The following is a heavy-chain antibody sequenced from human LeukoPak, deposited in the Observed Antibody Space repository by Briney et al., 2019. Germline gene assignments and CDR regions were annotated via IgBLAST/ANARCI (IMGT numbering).Heavy chain of an antibody. D-gene: IGHD3-22*01. Sequence: ASVKVSCKASGYTFTGYYMHWVRQAPGQGLEWMGWINPNSGGTNYAQKFQGRVTMTRDTSISTAYMELSRLRSDDTAVYYCSSRNTYYYDSSGCPSDAFDIWGQGTMVTVSS. CDR1: GYTFTGYY. CDR3: SSRNTYYYDSSGCPSDAFDI. V-gene: IGHV1-2*02. J-gene: IGHJ3*02. CDR2: INPNSGGT.